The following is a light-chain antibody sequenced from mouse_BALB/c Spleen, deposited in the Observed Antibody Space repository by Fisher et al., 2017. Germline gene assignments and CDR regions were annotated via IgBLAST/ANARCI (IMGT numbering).Light chain of an antibody. Sequence: DIVMTQSTAIMSASPGEKVTMTYRASSSVSSSYLHWYQQKSGASPKLWIYSTSNLASGVPARFSGSGSGTSYSLTISSVEAEDAATYYCQQYSGYPLTFGSGTKLEIK. CDR3: QQYSGYPLT. V-gene: IGKV4-57-1*01. CDR1: SSVSSSY. J-gene: IGKJ4*01. CDR2: STS.